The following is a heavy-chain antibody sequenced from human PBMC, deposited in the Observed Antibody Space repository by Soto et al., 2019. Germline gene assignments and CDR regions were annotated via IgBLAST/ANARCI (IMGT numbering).Heavy chain of an antibody. Sequence: EVHLLEFGGGLVQPGGSLRLSCAASGFTFTNYAMNWVRQAPGKGLEWVSGITGGGGRTFYADSVKGRFTISRDNSKNTVYLHMNNVRADDTAVYYCAKEYSSVSRGSFDYWGQGALVTVSS. V-gene: IGHV3-23*01. CDR2: ITGGGGRT. D-gene: IGHD5-18*01. CDR1: GFTFTNYA. J-gene: IGHJ4*02. CDR3: AKEYSSVSRGSFDY.